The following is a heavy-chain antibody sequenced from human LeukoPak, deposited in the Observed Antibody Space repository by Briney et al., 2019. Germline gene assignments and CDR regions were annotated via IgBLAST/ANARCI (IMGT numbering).Heavy chain of an antibody. CDR3: ARSIQLDPWGAFDI. D-gene: IGHD1-1*01. V-gene: IGHV3-53*01. CDR1: GITVTNIY. Sequence: PGGSLRLSCAASGITVTNIYIAWVRQAPGKGLEWVSVIYPGGNTYYPDSVKGRFTFSRDNSKNTLYLQMTSLRAEDTAVYYCARSIQLDPWGAFDIWGQGQWSPSLQ. J-gene: IGHJ3*02. CDR2: IYPGGNT.